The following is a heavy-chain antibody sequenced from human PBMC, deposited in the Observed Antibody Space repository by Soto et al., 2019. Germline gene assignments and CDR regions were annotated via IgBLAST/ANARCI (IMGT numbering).Heavy chain of an antibody. D-gene: IGHD2-2*02. J-gene: IGHJ5*02. CDR1: GFTFSSYA. V-gene: IGHV3-23*01. CDR2: ISGSGGST. Sequence: EVQLLESGGGLVQPGGSLRLSCAASGFTFSSYAMSWVRQAPGKGLEWVSAISGSGGSTYYADSVKGRFTISRDNSKNTLYLQMNSLSAEDTAVYYCAKGRYCSSTSCYTSWFDPWGQGTLVTVSS. CDR3: AKGRYCSSTSCYTSWFDP.